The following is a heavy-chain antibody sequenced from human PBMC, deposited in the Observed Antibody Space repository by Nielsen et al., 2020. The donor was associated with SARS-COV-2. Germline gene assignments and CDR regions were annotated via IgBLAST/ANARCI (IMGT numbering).Heavy chain of an antibody. V-gene: IGHV4-61*01. D-gene: IGHD3-10*01. CDR1: GGSISSGSYY. CDR3: ARYGSGSYKRGDDAFDI. Sequence: SETLSLTCTVSGGSISSGSYYWSWIRQPPGKGLEWIGYIYYSGSTNYNPSLKSRVTISVDTSKNQFSLKLSSVTAADTAVYYCARYGSGSYKRGDDAFDIWGQGTMVTVSS. CDR2: IYYSGST. J-gene: IGHJ3*02.